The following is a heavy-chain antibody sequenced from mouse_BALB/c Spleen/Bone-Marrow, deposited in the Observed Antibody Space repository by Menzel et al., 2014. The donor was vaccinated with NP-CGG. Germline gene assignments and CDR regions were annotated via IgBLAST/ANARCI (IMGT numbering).Heavy chain of an antibody. D-gene: IGHD1-1*01. V-gene: IGHV2-6-4*01. J-gene: IGHJ4*01. Sequence: VQLQQSGPGQVAPSQSLSITCTVSGFSLSRYSVHWVRQPPGKGLEWLGVIWGGGSTDYNLGLKSRLSISKDNSKSQVFLKMNSLQTDDTAMYYCTRFITTGAMDYWGQGTSVTVSS. CDR3: TRFITTGAMDY. CDR2: IWGGGST. CDR1: GFSLSRYS.